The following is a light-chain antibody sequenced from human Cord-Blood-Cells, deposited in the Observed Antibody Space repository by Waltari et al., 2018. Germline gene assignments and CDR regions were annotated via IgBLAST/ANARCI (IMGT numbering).Light chain of an antibody. Sequence: QSALTQPASVSGSPGQSITISCTGTSSDVGGYYYASWYQQHPGNAPKLMIYDVSKRPSGVSNRFSGSKSGNTASLTISGLQAEDEADYYCSSYTSSSTYVFGTGTKVTVL. CDR2: DVS. CDR3: SSYTSSSTYV. J-gene: IGLJ1*01. V-gene: IGLV2-14*01. CDR1: SSDVGGYYY.